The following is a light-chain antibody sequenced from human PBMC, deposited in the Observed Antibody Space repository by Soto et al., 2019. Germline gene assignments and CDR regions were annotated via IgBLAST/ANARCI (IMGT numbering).Light chain of an antibody. Sequence: DVQMTQSPSTLSASVGDRVTITCRASQSIGSWLAWYQQKPGKAPKLLIYAASSLQSGVPSRFSGSGSETDFTLTISSLQTEDFATYSCQQSYSTSWTFGQGTKVEIQ. CDR1: QSIGSW. CDR2: AAS. J-gene: IGKJ1*01. CDR3: QQSYSTSWT. V-gene: IGKV1-39*01.